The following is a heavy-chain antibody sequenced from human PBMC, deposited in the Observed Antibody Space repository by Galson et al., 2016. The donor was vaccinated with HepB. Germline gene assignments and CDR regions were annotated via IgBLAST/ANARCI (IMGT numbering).Heavy chain of an antibody. Sequence: QVQLQESGPGLVKPSETLSLTCTVPGGSVSSGGYFWTWIRQPPGKGLEWIGFIHEPGTNNYNPSLKSRVTISRDTSKNQFSLKLNSVTAADSAFYYCARDQHGSYLAYWGQGILVTVSS. V-gene: IGHV4-61*08. CDR1: GGSVSSGGYF. J-gene: IGHJ4*02. CDR3: ARDQHGSYLAY. D-gene: IGHD1-26*01. CDR2: IHEPGTN.